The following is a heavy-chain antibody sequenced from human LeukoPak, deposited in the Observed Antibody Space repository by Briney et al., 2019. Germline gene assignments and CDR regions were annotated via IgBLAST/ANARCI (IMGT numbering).Heavy chain of an antibody. CDR1: GFTFSSYS. V-gene: IGHV3-21*01. J-gene: IGHJ5*02. CDR2: ISSSSSYI. Sequence: GGSLRLSCAASGFTFSSYSMNWVRQAPGKGLEWVSSISSSSSYIYYADSVKGRFTISRDNAKNSLYLQMNSLRAEDTAVYYCARESGMRGSYWFDPWGQGTLVTVPS. D-gene: IGHD1-26*01. CDR3: ARESGMRGSYWFDP.